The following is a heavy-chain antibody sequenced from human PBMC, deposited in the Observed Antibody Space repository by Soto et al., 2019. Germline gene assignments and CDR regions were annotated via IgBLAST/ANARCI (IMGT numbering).Heavy chain of an antibody. J-gene: IGHJ6*02. CDR2: ISYDGSNK. V-gene: IGHV3-30-3*01. D-gene: IGHD6-13*01. Sequence: QVQLVESGGGVVQPGRSLRLSCAASGFTFSSYAMHWVRQAPGKGLEWVAVISYDGSNKYYADSVKGRFTISRDNSKNTLYLQMNSLRAEDTAVYYCARDLGSDQIAAAGYYYYYGMGVWGQGTTVTVSS. CDR3: ARDLGSDQIAAAGYYYYYGMGV. CDR1: GFTFSSYA.